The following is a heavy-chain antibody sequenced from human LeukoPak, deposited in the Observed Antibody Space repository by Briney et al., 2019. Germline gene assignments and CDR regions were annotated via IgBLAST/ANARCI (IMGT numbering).Heavy chain of an antibody. Sequence: SETLSLTCTDSGGSISSSSYYWGWIRQPPGKGLEWIGSIYYSGSTYYNPSLKSRVTISVDTSKNQFSLKLSSVTAADTAVYYCAGGPYDILTGYPSSFDYWGQGTLVTVSS. CDR2: IYYSGST. V-gene: IGHV4-39*01. D-gene: IGHD3-9*01. CDR3: AGGPYDILTGYPSSFDY. J-gene: IGHJ4*02. CDR1: GGSISSSSYY.